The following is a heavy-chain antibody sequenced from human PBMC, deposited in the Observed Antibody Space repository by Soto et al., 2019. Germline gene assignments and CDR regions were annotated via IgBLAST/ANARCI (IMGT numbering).Heavy chain of an antibody. CDR1: GFTFSSYG. CDR3: ARDRNYSGYDLSLNAFDI. CDR2: IWYEGSNK. D-gene: IGHD5-12*01. J-gene: IGHJ3*02. V-gene: IGHV3-33*01. Sequence: QVQLVESGGGVVQPGRSLRLSCAASGFTFSSYGMHGVRQAPGKGLEWVAVIWYEGSNKYYADSVKGRFTMSRDNSKNTLYLQMNSLRAEDTAVYYCARDRNYSGYDLSLNAFDIWGQGTMVTVSS.